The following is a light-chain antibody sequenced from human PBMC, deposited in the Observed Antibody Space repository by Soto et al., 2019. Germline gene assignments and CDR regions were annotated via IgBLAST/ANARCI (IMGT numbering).Light chain of an antibody. Sequence: EIVMTQSPATLSVSPGERATLSCRASQSVSSNLAWYQQKPGQAPRLLIYGASTMATGIPARFSGSGSGTEFTLTISSLQSEDFAVYYCQMYNNWPPWTFGQGTKVDIK. CDR3: QMYNNWPPWT. J-gene: IGKJ1*01. CDR2: GAS. V-gene: IGKV3-15*01. CDR1: QSVSSN.